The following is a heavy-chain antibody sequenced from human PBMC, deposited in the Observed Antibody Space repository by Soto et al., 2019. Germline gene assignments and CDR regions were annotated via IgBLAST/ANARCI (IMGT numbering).Heavy chain of an antibody. Sequence: GESLKISCNASGYSFTAYWIGWVRQIPGKGLEWMGIIYPGDSETRYNPSFEGQVPISADRVITTAYVQWSSLEASDTATYYCARPRGSIGFGDFGVYFDYWGQGTPVTVS. CDR2: IYPGDSET. J-gene: IGHJ4*02. V-gene: IGHV5-51*01. CDR1: GYSFTAYW. CDR3: ARPRGSIGFGDFGVYFDY. D-gene: IGHD3-10*01.